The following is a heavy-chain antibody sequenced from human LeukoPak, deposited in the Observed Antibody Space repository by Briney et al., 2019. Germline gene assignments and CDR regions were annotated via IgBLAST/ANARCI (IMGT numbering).Heavy chain of an antibody. CDR1: GGSISSGSYY. CDR3: ARTTYYDILTGYSAEYDY. V-gene: IGHV4-61*02. D-gene: IGHD3-9*01. J-gene: IGHJ4*02. Sequence: PSETLSLTCTVSGGSISSGSYYWSWIRQPAGKGLEWIGRTYTSGSTNYNPSLKSRVTISVDTSKNQFSLKLSSVTAADTAVYYCARTTYYDILTGYSAEYDYWGQGTLVTVSS. CDR2: TYTSGST.